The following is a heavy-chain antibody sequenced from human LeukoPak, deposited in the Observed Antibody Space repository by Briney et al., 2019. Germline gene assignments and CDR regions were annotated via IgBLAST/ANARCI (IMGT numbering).Heavy chain of an antibody. Sequence: SVKVSCKASGGTFSSYAISWVRQAPGQGLEWMGGIIPIFGTANYAQKFQGRVTITTDESTSTAYMELSSLRSEDTAVYYCARESPDYYDSSGSRYYYYYMDVWGKGTTVTVSS. J-gene: IGHJ6*03. D-gene: IGHD3-22*01. CDR1: GGTFSSYA. V-gene: IGHV1-69*05. CDR2: IIPIFGTA. CDR3: ARESPDYYDSSGSRYYYYYMDV.